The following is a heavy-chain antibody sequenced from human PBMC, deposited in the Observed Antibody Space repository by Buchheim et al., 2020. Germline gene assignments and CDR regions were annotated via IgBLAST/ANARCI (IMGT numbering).Heavy chain of an antibody. CDR2: IYYSGST. CDR1: GGSISSGGYY. J-gene: IGHJ4*02. V-gene: IGHV4-31*03. Sequence: VQLQESGPGLVKPSQTLSLTCTFSGGSISSGGYYWSWIRQHPGKGLEWIGYIYYSGSTSYNPSLQSRVTISVDTSKHQFSLKLSSVTAADTAVYYCARGEVGKSWEYFDYWGQGTL. D-gene: IGHD1-26*01. CDR3: ARGEVGKSWEYFDY.